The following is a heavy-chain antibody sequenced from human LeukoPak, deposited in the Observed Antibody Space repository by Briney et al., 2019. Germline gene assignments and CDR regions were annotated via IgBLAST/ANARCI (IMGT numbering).Heavy chain of an antibody. D-gene: IGHD2-2*01. CDR3: AREAPSDCSSTSCYDPYYYYGMDV. V-gene: IGHV1-2*06. Sequence: ASVKVSCKASGYTFTDYYIHWVRQAPGQALEWMGRINPNSGGTNYAQKFQGRVTITADESTSTAYMELSSLRSEDTAVYYCAREAPSDCSSTSCYDPYYYYGMDVWGQGTTVTVSS. CDR1: GYTFTDYY. CDR2: INPNSGGT. J-gene: IGHJ6*02.